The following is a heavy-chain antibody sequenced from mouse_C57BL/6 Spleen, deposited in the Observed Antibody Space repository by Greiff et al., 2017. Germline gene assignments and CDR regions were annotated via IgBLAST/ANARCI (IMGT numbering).Heavy chain of an antibody. D-gene: IGHD1-1*01. J-gene: IGHJ1*03. V-gene: IGHV5-17*01. Sequence: EVMLVESGGGLVKPGGSLKLSCAASGFTFSDYGMHWVRQAPEKGLEWVAYISSGSSTIYYADTVKGRFTISRDKAKNTLFLQMTSLRSEDTAMYYCARNYGSRKNWYFDVWGTGTTVTVSS. CDR2: ISSGSSTI. CDR3: ARNYGSRKNWYFDV. CDR1: GFTFSDYG.